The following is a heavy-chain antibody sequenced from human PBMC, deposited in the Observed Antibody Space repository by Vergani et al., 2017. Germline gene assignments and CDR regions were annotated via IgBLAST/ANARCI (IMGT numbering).Heavy chain of an antibody. CDR3: AKSTRITMVRGVNELDY. CDR1: GFTFSSYS. D-gene: IGHD3-10*01. CDR2: ISSSSSTI. V-gene: IGHV3-48*01. Sequence: EVQLVESGGGLVQPGGSLRLSCAASGFTFSSYSMNWVRQAPGKGLEWVSYISSSSSTIYYADSVKGRFTISRDNAKNSLYLQMNSLRAEDTAVYYCAKSTRITMVRGVNELDYWGQGTLVTVSS. J-gene: IGHJ4*02.